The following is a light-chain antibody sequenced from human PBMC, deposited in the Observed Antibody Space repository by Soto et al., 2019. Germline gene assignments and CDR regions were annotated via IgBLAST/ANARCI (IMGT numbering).Light chain of an antibody. CDR3: QQYHSYPRT. CDR1: QGISSY. V-gene: IGKV1-8*01. J-gene: IGKJ1*01. Sequence: AIRMTQSPSSLSASTGDRVTITCRASQGISSYLACYQQKPGKAPKLLIYAASTLQSGVPSRFSGSGSGTDFTLTISCLQSEDFATYYCQQYHSYPRTFGQGTKVDIK. CDR2: AAS.